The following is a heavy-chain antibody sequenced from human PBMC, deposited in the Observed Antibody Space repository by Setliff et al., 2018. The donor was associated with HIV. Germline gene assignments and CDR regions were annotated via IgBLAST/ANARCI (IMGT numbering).Heavy chain of an antibody. V-gene: IGHV1-3*01. J-gene: IGHJ6*02. CDR3: ARNFGLSPSGKYYYYYGMDI. CDR1: GDTFTTYA. Sequence: ASVKVSCKASGDTFTTYALHWVRQAPGQRLEWMGWINAGNGDTKSSQKFQGRVTITRDTSASTAYMELSSLRSEDTGVYYCARNFGLSPSGKYYYYYGMDIWGQGTTVTVSS. D-gene: IGHD3-10*01. CDR2: INAGNGDT.